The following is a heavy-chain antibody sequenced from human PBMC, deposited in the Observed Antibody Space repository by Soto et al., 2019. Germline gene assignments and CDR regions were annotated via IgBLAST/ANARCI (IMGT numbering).Heavy chain of an antibody. CDR1: GYTFTSYG. D-gene: IGHD2-15*01. Sequence: QVQLVQSGAEVKKPGASVKVSCKASGYTFTSYGISWVRQAPGQGLEWMGWISAYNGNTNYAQKLQGRVTMTTDTSTSRAYRELRSLRSDDTAVYYCARDRVVQSPRPIGCGSYWGQGTLVTVSS. J-gene: IGHJ4*02. CDR3: ARDRVVQSPRPIGCGSY. V-gene: IGHV1-18*01. CDR2: ISAYNGNT.